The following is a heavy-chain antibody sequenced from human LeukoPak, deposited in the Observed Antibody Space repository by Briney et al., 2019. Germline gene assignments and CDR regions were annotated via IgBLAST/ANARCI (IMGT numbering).Heavy chain of an antibody. CDR1: GGSISSSNW. J-gene: IGHJ4*02. Sequence: SETLSLTCAVSGGSISSSNWWSWVRQPPGKGLEWIGEIYHSGSTNYNPSLKGRVTISVDKSKNQFSLKLSSVTAADTAVYYCAKPARTDYADYWGQGTLVTVSS. V-gene: IGHV4-4*02. D-gene: IGHD1-14*01. CDR2: IYHSGST. CDR3: AKPARTDYADY.